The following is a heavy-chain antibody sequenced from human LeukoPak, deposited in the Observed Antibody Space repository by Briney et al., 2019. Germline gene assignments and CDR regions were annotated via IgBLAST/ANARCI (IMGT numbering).Heavy chain of an antibody. CDR2: INAGTGNT. CDR1: GYTFTGYY. Sequence: ASVKVSCKASGYTFTGYYMHWMRQAPGQRLEWMGSINAGTGNTKYSQEFQGRVTMTEDTSTDTAYMELSSLRSEDTAVYYCATRPLWFGELSRDYWGQGTLVTVSS. J-gene: IGHJ4*02. CDR3: ATRPLWFGELSRDY. D-gene: IGHD3-10*01. V-gene: IGHV1/OR15-3*01.